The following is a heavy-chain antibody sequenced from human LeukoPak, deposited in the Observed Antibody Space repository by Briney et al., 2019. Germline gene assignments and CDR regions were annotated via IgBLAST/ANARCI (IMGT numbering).Heavy chain of an antibody. CDR3: ATGSLDIVVVPPDY. V-gene: IGHV1-69*13. CDR1: GGTFTSYA. CDR2: IIPIFGTA. D-gene: IGHD2-2*01. Sequence: SVTVSCTASGGTFTSYAISWVRQAPGQGLEWMGGIIPIFGTASYAQKFQGRVTITADESTSTAYMELSSLRSEDTAVYYCATGSLDIVVVPPDYWGQGTLVTVSS. J-gene: IGHJ4*02.